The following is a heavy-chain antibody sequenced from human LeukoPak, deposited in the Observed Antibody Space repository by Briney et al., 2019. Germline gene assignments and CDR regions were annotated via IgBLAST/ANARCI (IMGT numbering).Heavy chain of an antibody. CDR3: AKSRLRWVPGGWYFDL. V-gene: IGHV3-23*01. Sequence: GGSLRLSCAASGFTFSSYAMSWVRQAPGKGLEWVSAISGSGGSTYYAASVKGRFTISRDNSKNTLYLQMNSLRAEDTAVYYCAKSRLRWVPGGWYFDLWGRGTLVTVSS. CDR2: ISGSGGST. D-gene: IGHD4-23*01. CDR1: GFTFSSYA. J-gene: IGHJ2*01.